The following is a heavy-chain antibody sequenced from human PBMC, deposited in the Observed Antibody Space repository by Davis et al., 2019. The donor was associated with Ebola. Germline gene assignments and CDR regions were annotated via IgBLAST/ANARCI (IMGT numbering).Heavy chain of an antibody. CDR1: VITFSSYA. CDR3: ASSASLIVVAPFDY. D-gene: IGHD3-22*01. Sequence: GGSLRLSCTDSVITFSSYAMTWVRQAPGKGLEWVSAISGSGGSTYYADSVKGRFTISRDNAKNSLYLQMNSLRDEDTAVYYCASSASLIVVAPFDYWGQGTLVTVSS. CDR2: ISGSGGST. V-gene: IGHV3-23*01. J-gene: IGHJ4*02.